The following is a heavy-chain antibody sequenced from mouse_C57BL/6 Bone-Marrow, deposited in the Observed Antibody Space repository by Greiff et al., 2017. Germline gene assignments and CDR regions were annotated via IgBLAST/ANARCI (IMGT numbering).Heavy chain of an antibody. V-gene: IGHV1-82*01. D-gene: IGHD4-1*01. Sequence: VQLQQSGPELVKPGASVKISCKASGYAFSSSWMNWVKQRPGKGLEWIGRIYPGDGDTNYNGKFKGKATLTAAQSSSTSYMQLSSLTAEDSAVSFWANPSWDWCFEVSSTGTTVTVSS. CDR2: IYPGDGDT. J-gene: IGHJ1*03. CDR3: ANPSWDWCFEV. CDR1: GYAFSSSW.